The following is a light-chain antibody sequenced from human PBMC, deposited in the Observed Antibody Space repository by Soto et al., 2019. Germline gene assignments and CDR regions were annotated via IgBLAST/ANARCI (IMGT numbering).Light chain of an antibody. CDR2: DAS. J-gene: IGKJ1*01. V-gene: IGKV1-5*01. CDR1: QSITNW. Sequence: DIQMTQSPSTLSASVGDRVTITCRASQSITNWVAWYQQKPGKAPKLLIYDASNLASGVPSRFSGGGSGTDFTLTVSSLQPDDFATYYCQQYNNYSPTFGQGTKVEV. CDR3: QQYNNYSPT.